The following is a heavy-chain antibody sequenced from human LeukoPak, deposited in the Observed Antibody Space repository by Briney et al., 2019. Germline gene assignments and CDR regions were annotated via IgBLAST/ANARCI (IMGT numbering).Heavy chain of an antibody. V-gene: IGHV1-69*06. J-gene: IGHJ4*02. D-gene: IGHD2-2*01. CDR3: ATYCSSTSCYVYFDY. CDR1: GGTFSSYA. Sequence: PSVKLSCTASGGTFSSYAISWDRKAPGQALECMGGSIPIFGTANYAQKFQGRVTITADKSTSTAYMELSSLRSEDTAVYYCATYCSSTSCYVYFDYWGQGTLVTVSS. CDR2: SIPIFGTA.